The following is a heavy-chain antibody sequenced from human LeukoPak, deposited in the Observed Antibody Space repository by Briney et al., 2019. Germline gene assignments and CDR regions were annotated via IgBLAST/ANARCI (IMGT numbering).Heavy chain of an antibody. D-gene: IGHD6-6*01. V-gene: IGHV3-30*02. J-gene: IGHJ4*02. CDR2: IHHDGSNK. CDR3: ARGAEYSSRLTDY. CDR1: GFAFSSYG. Sequence: PGGSLRLSCAASGFAFSSYGMHWVRQAPGKGLDWVAFIHHDGSNKYYADSVRGRFTISRDNSKNTLYLQMNSLRAEDTAVYYCARGAEYSSRLTDYWGQGTLVTVSS.